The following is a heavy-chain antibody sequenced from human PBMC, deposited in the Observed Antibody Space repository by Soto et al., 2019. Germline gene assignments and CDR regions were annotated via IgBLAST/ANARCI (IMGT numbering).Heavy chain of an antibody. Sequence: SDTLSLTCAVYGGSFSGDYWSWIRQPPGKGLEWIGEINHSGSTNYNPSLKSRVTISVDTSKNQFSLKLSSVTAADTAVYYCASHTDIVVVPVAVGRGWFDPWGQGTLVTVS. CDR2: INHSGST. J-gene: IGHJ5*02. D-gene: IGHD2-2*01. CDR1: GGSFSGDY. CDR3: ASHTDIVVVPVAVGRGWFDP. V-gene: IGHV4-34*01.